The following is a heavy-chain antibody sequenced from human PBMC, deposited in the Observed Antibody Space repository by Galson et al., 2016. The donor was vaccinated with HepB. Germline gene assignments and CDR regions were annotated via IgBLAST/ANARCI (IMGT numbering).Heavy chain of an antibody. CDR1: GFSLSRYK. CDR2: ILYDGSDK. D-gene: IGHD6-13*01. V-gene: IGHV3-30*04. J-gene: IGHJ4*02. CDR3: ARDQYVRGSGWYSASGC. Sequence: SLRLSCAASGFSLSRYKMHWVRQAPGKGLDWVAVILYDGSDKYYADSVKGRFTISRDNSKNTLYLQMNSLRAEDTAVYYCARDQYVRGSGWYSASGCWGQGTLVTVSS.